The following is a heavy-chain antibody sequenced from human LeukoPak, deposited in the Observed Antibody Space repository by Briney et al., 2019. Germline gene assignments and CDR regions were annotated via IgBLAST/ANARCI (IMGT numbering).Heavy chain of an antibody. D-gene: IGHD1-26*01. Sequence: ASVKVSCKGSRYTFTYCSLHWLQQAPGQGLERMRWITLYNGNTNYAKKFQGRVTITRDMSLRTACIELSSLRSEDSAVYYWARQWEPYFDYWGQGTLVTVSS. V-gene: IGHV1-68*01. J-gene: IGHJ4*02. CDR1: RYTFTYCS. CDR2: ITLYNGNT. CDR3: ARQWEPYFDY.